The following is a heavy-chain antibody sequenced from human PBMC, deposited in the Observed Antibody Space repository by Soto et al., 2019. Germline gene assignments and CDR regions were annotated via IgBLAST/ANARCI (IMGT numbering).Heavy chain of an antibody. D-gene: IGHD1-26*01. CDR2: IDWDDDN. CDR1: GFSLSTSGMC. CDR3: ARMRSGSPPVDAFDI. J-gene: IGHJ3*02. Sequence: SGPTLVNPTQTLTLTCTFSGFSLSTSGMCVSWIRQPPGKALEWLALIDWDDDNYYSTSLKTRLTISKDASKNQVVLTMTNMDPVDTATYYCARMRSGSPPVDAFDIWGQGTMVTVSS. V-gene: IGHV2-70*01.